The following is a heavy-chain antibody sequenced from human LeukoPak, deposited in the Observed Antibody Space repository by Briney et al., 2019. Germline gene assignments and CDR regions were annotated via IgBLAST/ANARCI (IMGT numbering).Heavy chain of an antibody. CDR1: GFTFSRYA. J-gene: IGHJ4*02. CDR2: ISRDGENQ. V-gene: IGHV3-30*04. Sequence: GGSLRLSCAASGFTFSRYAMHWVRQAPGKGLEWVAVISRDGENQNYADSVKGRLTISRDNPKNTLFLQMNSLRADDTAVYYCARDPGYDSSGYWGYWGQGTLVTVSS. D-gene: IGHD3-22*01. CDR3: ARDPGYDSSGYWGY.